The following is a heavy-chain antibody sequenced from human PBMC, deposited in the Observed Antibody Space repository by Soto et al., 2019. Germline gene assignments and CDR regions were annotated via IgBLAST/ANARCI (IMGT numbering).Heavy chain of an antibody. CDR3: ARVSLTVTYYYYGMDV. V-gene: IGHV1-18*01. CDR1: GGTFSSYA. Sequence: ASVKVSCKASGGTFSSYAISWVRQAPGQGLEWMGWISAYNGNTNYAQKLQGRVTMTTDTSTSTAYMELRSLRSDDTAVYYCARVSLTVTYYYYGMDVWGQGTTVTVSS. D-gene: IGHD4-17*01. CDR2: ISAYNGNT. J-gene: IGHJ6*02.